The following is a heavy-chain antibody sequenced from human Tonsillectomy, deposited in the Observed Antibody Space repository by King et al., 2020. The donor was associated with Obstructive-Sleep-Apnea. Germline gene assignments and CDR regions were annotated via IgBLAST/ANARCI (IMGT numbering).Heavy chain of an antibody. V-gene: IGHV3-23*04. CDR1: GFTFSNCA. CDR2: ISGSGGST. J-gene: IGHJ4*02. CDR3: AKVRDTYDRSGYYYCFDY. Sequence: DVQLVESGGGLVQPGGSLRLSCAASGFTFSNCAMSWVRQAPGKGLEWVSGISGSGGSTYYADSVKGRFTISRDNSKNTLYLHMNSLRAEDTAVYYCAKVRDTYDRSGYYYCFDYWGQGTLVTVSS. D-gene: IGHD3-22*01.